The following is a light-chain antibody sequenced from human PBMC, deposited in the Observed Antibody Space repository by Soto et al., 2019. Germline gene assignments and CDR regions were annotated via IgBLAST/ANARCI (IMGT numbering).Light chain of an antibody. J-gene: IGKJ1*01. V-gene: IGKV3-20*01. CDR2: GEY. CDR1: QSVSSSY. Sequence: IVFTQSTGTLSLSPGEIATIFCRVSQSVSSSYLAWYQQKPGQANRLLMYGEYSRATGIKDRFSGGGSATDFTLTIRRMEPEDFAVYYCKPYGGSQRPLGKGKKVDIK. CDR3: KPYGGSQRP.